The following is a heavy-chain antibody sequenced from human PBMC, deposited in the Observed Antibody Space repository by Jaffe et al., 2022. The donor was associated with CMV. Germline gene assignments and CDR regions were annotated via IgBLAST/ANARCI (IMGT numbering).Heavy chain of an antibody. V-gene: IGHV1-2*02. CDR2: INPNSGGT. CDR1: GYTFTGYY. Sequence: QVQLVQSGAEVKKPGASVKVSCKASGYTFTGYYMHWVRQAPGQGLEWMGWINPNSGGTNYAQKFQGSVTMTRDTSISTAYLELRSLRSDDTAVYYCARLSIPAAKAGYSSGTYYYGLDVWGQGTTVTVSS. D-gene: IGHD6-19*01. J-gene: IGHJ6*02. CDR3: ARLSIPAAKAGYSSGTYYYGLDV.